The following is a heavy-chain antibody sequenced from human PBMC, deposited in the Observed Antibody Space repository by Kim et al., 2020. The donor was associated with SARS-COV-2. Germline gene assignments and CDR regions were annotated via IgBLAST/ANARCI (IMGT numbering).Heavy chain of an antibody. Sequence: TGYAQEFQGRVTMTRNTSISTAYMELSSLRSEDTAVYYCARGLGGSYLLRWGQGTLVTVSS. CDR2: T. D-gene: IGHD1-26*01. J-gene: IGHJ4*02. CDR3: ARGLGGSYLLR. V-gene: IGHV1-8*01.